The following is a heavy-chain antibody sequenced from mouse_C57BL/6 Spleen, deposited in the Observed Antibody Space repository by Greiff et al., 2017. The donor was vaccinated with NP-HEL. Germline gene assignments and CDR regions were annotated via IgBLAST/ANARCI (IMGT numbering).Heavy chain of an antibody. V-gene: IGHV1-54*01. CDR3: ASGNYFIAY. D-gene: IGHD2-1*01. Sequence: VQLQQSGAELVRPGTSVKVSCKASGYAFTNYLIEWVKQRPGQGLEWIGVINPGSGGTNYNEKFKGKATLTADKSSSTAYMQLSSLTSEDSAVYFCASGNYFIAYWGQGTLVTVSA. CDR2: INPGSGGT. J-gene: IGHJ3*01. CDR1: GYAFTNYL.